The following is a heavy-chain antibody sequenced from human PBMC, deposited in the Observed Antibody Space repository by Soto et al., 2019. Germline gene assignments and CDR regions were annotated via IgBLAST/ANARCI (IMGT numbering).Heavy chain of an antibody. D-gene: IGHD2-21*02. V-gene: IGHV1-3*01. CDR3: ARDGWVTTNRFDP. J-gene: IGHJ5*02. CDR1: GFTFSSYA. Sequence: QVQLVQSGAEVKKPGASVKLSCKASGFTFSSYAMHWVRQAPGQRLEWMGWIDAANGNIKYSEKFQGRVTITGDTSKSTAYMEFSSLRSEDTAVYYCARDGWVTTNRFDPWGQGTLVIVSS. CDR2: IDAANGNI.